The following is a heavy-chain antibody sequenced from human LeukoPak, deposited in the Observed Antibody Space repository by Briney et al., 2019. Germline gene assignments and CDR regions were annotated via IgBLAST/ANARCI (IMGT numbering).Heavy chain of an antibody. CDR1: GGSISSSSYY. Sequence: PSETLSLTCTVSGGSISSSSYYWGWIRQPPGKGLEWIGSIYYSGSTYYNPSLKSRVTISVDTSKNQFSLKLSSVTAADTAVYYCASYDFWSGYGIDYWGQGTLVTVSS. J-gene: IGHJ4*02. V-gene: IGHV4-39*07. CDR3: ASYDFWSGYGIDY. D-gene: IGHD3-3*01. CDR2: IYYSGST.